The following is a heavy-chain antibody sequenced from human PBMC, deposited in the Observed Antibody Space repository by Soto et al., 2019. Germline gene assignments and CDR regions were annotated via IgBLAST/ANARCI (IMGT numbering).Heavy chain of an antibody. CDR1: GYTFTSYD. V-gene: IGHV1-8*01. Sequence: QVQLVQSGAEVKKPGASVKVSCKASGYTFTSYDINWVRQATGQGLEWMGWMNPNSGNTGYAQKFQGRVTMTRNTPXXXAXXGLSSLRSEDTAVYYCARRGYSSSWYYYYYYGMDVWGQGTTVTVSS. D-gene: IGHD6-13*01. CDR3: ARRGYSSSWYYYYYYGMDV. J-gene: IGHJ6*02. CDR2: MNPNSGNT.